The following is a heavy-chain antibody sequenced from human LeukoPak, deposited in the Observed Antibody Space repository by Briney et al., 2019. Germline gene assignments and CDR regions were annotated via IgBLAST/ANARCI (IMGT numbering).Heavy chain of an antibody. CDR2: ISWDGGST. J-gene: IGHJ6*03. CDR1: GFTFDDYA. V-gene: IGHV3-43D*03. CDR3: AKGPAYYDSSGYSAIYYYYYMDV. D-gene: IGHD3-22*01. Sequence: GGSLRLSCAASGFTFDDYAMHWVRQAPGKGLEWVSLISWDGGSTYYADSVKGRFTISRDNSKNSLYLQMNSPRAEDTALYYCAKGPAYYDSSGYSAIYYYYYMDVWGKGTTVTVSS.